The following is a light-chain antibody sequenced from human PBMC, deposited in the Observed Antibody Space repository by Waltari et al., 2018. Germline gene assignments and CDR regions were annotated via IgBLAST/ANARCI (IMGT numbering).Light chain of an antibody. CDR2: AAS. CDR1: QRIGSNY. V-gene: IGKV3-20*01. CDR3: QQYNNSPWT. J-gene: IGKJ1*01. Sequence: PGETATLSCLARQRIGSNYLAWSQQRPCQAPRLLIYAASSRATGIPDRFSGGASETDFTLTISRLGPEDFAVYCCQQYNNSPWTFGQGTKVEIK.